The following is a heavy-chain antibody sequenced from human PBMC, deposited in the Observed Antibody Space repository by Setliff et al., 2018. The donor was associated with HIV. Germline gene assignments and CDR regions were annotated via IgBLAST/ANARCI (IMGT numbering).Heavy chain of an antibody. CDR1: GFTFNSYS. CDR3: AKEASIASAPFDC. CDR2: ISGSGDTT. D-gene: IGHD6-13*01. V-gene: IGHV3-23*01. J-gene: IGHJ4*02. Sequence: GGSLRLSCAASGFTFNSYSMNWVRQAPGKGLEWVSGISGSGDTTHYINSLKGRFTISRDNSNNTLYLHINSLQAEDTAIYYCAKEASIASAPFDCWGQGTLVTVSS.